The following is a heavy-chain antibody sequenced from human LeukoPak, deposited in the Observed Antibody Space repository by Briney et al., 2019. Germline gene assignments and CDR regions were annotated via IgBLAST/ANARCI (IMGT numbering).Heavy chain of an antibody. Sequence: ASVKVSCKASGHTFTSYGISWVRQAPGQGLEGMGWVSAYNGNTKYAQKFQGRVTMTTDTSTPTAYMELRSLMSDDTAVYYCARERIQLRSNRHDNYCFMDAWGKGTTVTVSS. J-gene: IGHJ6*03. V-gene: IGHV1-18*01. CDR2: VSAYNGNT. CDR1: GHTFTSYG. CDR3: ARERIQLRSNRHDNYCFMDA. D-gene: IGHD1-1*01.